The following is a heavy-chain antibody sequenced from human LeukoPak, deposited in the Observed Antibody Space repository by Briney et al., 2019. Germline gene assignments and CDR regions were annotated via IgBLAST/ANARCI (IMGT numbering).Heavy chain of an antibody. CDR1: GYTFTRYY. V-gene: IGHV1-46*01. Sequence: ASVKVSCKASGYTFTRYYMHWVRQAPGQGLEWMGIINPSGGSTSYAQKFQGGLTMTRDTSTSTVYMELSSLRSEDTAVYYCTRGVQLERRYYNWFDPWGQGTLVTVSS. J-gene: IGHJ5*02. CDR3: TRGVQLERRYYNWFDP. CDR2: INPSGGST. D-gene: IGHD1-1*01.